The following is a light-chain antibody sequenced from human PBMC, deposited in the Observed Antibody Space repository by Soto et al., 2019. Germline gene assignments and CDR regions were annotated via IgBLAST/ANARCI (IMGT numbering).Light chain of an antibody. CDR3: QQYNSWPRT. J-gene: IGKJ1*01. V-gene: IGKV3-15*01. CDR1: QSVSSSY. Sequence: EIVLIQYPATLSLSPGNRATLSSRASQSVSSSYLAWYQQQPGQAPRRLIYGAFTGATGVPARFSGSGSGTEFTLTISSLQSEDFATYYCQQYNSWPRTFGQGTKVDIK. CDR2: GAF.